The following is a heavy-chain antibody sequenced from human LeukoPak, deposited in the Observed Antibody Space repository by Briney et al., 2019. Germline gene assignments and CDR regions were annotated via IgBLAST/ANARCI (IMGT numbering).Heavy chain of an antibody. CDR3: ARQSLGASGLDH. D-gene: IGHD1-26*01. CDR2: APHDRSSP. CDR1: GFRFNSHH. Sequence: GGSLRLSCAVSGFRFNSHHMHWVRQAPDKGLEWVAVAPHDRSSPSHAASVNGRFTISRDNSKDTLFLHMDSLRVDDTAIYYCARQSLGASGLDHWGQGVLVTVSS. V-gene: IGHV3-30*03. J-gene: IGHJ4*02.